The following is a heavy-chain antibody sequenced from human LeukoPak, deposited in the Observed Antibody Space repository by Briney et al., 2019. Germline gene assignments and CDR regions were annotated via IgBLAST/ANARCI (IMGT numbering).Heavy chain of an antibody. D-gene: IGHD3-3*01. CDR1: GFTFSSYA. Sequence: GRSLRLSCAASGFTFSSYAMHWVRQAPGKGLEWVAFIRYDGSNKYYADSVKGRFTISRDNSKNTLYLQMNSLRAEDTAVYYCAKDVGRFLRGVYWGQGTLVTVSS. J-gene: IGHJ4*02. CDR3: AKDVGRFLRGVY. V-gene: IGHV3-30*02. CDR2: IRYDGSNK.